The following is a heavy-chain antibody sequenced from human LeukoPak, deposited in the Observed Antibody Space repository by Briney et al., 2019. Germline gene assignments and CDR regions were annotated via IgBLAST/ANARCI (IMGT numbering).Heavy chain of an antibody. Sequence: GGSLRLSCAASGFTFDDYGMNWVRQAPGKGLEWVSSINWNGGITVYADSVKGRFTISRDNGKNSLYLQMNSLRAEDTALYYCARVYSGSFSPFDYWGQGTLVTVSS. CDR3: ARVYSGSFSPFDY. CDR2: INWNGGIT. J-gene: IGHJ4*02. V-gene: IGHV3-20*04. CDR1: GFTFDDYG. D-gene: IGHD1-26*01.